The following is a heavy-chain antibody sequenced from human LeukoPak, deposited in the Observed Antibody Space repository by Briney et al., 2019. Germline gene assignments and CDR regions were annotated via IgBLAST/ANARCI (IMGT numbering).Heavy chain of an antibody. D-gene: IGHD5-12*01. Sequence: SETLSLTCTVSGGSISSYYWSWIRQPAGKGLEWIGRIYTSGSTNYNPSLKSRITINPDTSKNQFSLHLNSVTPEDTAVYFCARWIHDQHYFDRWGQGTLVTVSS. V-gene: IGHV4-4*07. CDR1: GGSISSYY. CDR2: IYTSGST. CDR3: ARWIHDQHYFDR. J-gene: IGHJ5*02.